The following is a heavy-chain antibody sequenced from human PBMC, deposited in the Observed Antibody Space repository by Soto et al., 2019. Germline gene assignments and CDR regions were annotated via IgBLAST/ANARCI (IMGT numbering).Heavy chain of an antibody. D-gene: IGHD4-17*01. Sequence: PAGSLSLSCASSGLIFSDDYMESHRQATGRGPEWVCRTRNTPNRHPTVYAASVKGRWTISRDDSRNSLYLQMNSLKIEDTAVYYCARATTVTDYWGPGTLVTVSS. CDR3: ARATTVTDY. CDR2: TRNTPNRHPT. J-gene: IGHJ4*02. V-gene: IGHV3-72*01. CDR1: GLIFSDDY.